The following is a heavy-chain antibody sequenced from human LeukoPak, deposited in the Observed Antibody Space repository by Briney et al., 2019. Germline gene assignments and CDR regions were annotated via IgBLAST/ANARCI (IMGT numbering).Heavy chain of an antibody. CDR1: GGSVSSYY. J-gene: IGHJ6*02. CDR3: ASWPLASTVTNWYYGMDV. V-gene: IGHV4-59*08. Sequence: SETLSLTCTVSGGSVSSYYWSWIRQPPGKGLEWIGYIYYSGSTNYNPSLKSRVTISVDTSKNQFSLKLSSVPAADTAVYYCASWPLASTVTNWYYGMDVWGQGTTVTVSS. CDR2: IYYSGST. D-gene: IGHD4-17*01.